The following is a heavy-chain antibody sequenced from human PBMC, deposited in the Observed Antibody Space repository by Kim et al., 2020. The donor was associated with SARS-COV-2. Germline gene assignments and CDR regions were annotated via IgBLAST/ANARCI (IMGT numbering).Heavy chain of an antibody. CDR3: AKDRRRTCFSYYFDS. J-gene: IGHJ4*01. CDR1: GFTFTTYA. D-gene: IGHD1-7*01. Sequence: GGSLRLSCAASGFTFTTYAMSWVRQAQGRGLGWVSAIIVRVGTTSNEDSWKARFTISRDNSKKPRYLQINSLRPKTPPVNNCAKDRRRTCFSYYFDSWG. CDR2: IIVRVGTT. V-gene: IGHV3-23*01.